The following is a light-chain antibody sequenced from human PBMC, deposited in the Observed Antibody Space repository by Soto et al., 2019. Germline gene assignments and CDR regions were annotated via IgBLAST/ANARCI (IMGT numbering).Light chain of an antibody. CDR1: QSVSSSY. J-gene: IGKJ5*01. CDR3: QQYGSSPPIT. V-gene: IGKV3-20*01. Sequence: IVLTQSPCTLSLSPWERATLSFRASQSVSSSYLAWYQQKPGQAPRLLIYGASSRATGIPDRFSGSGSGTDFTLTISRLEPEDFAVYYCQQYGSSPPITFGQGTRLEIK. CDR2: GAS.